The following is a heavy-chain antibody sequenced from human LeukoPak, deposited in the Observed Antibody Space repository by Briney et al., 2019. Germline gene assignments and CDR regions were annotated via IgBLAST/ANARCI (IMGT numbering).Heavy chain of an antibody. CDR3: AKAFSSGWSPFDY. Sequence: GGSLRLSCAASGFTINTFTMNGVPQSPGKGLEWVSTIRGSEGGTYYADSVKGRFTISRDNFENTLYLQMNYLREEDTALYYCAKAFSSGWSPFDYWGQGALVTVSS. J-gene: IGHJ4*02. CDR2: IRGSEGGT. D-gene: IGHD6-19*01. CDR1: GFTINTFT. V-gene: IGHV3-23*01.